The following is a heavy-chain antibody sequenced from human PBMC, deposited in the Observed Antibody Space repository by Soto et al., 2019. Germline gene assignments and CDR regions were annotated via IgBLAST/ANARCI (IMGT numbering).Heavy chain of an antibody. CDR2: IKSKAFGGTP. D-gene: IGHD5-18*01. CDR3: TSDHYWRGFSSGAFGF. CDR1: GFTFGDYA. J-gene: IGHJ4*02. V-gene: IGHV3-49*03. Sequence: GGSLRLSCSPSGFTFGDYAMNWFRQAPGKGLEWVGFIKSKAFGGTPEYAASVKGRFTISRDDSMSIAYLQMNSLKTDDTAVYYCTSDHYWRGFSSGAFGFWGQGTPVPVSS.